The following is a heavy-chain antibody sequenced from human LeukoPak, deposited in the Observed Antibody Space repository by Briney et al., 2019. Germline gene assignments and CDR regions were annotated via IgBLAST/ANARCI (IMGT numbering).Heavy chain of an antibody. CDR1: GFTFDDYA. CDR2: ISWNSGSI. V-gene: IGHV3-9*01. D-gene: IGHD3-22*01. Sequence: PGGSLRLSCAASGFTFDDYAMHWVRHAPGKGLEWVSGISWNSGSIDYADSVKGRFTISRDNAKNSLYLQMNSLRAEDTALYYCAKEGYYDSSGPAFDYWGQGTLVTVSS. J-gene: IGHJ4*02. CDR3: AKEGYYDSSGPAFDY.